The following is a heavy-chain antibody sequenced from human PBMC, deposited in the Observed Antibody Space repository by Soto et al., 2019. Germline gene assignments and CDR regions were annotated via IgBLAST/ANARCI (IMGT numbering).Heavy chain of an antibody. D-gene: IGHD3-22*01. V-gene: IGHV3-30*18. CDR1: GFTFSSYG. CDR2: ISYDGSNK. J-gene: IGHJ6*02. CDR3: AKDSYYDSSGYSLGPYYYGMDV. Sequence: QMQLVESGGGVVQPGRSLRLSCAASGFTFSSYGIHWVRQAPGKGVEWVAVISYDGSNKYYADSVKGRFTISRDNSKNTLYLQMNSLRAEDTAVYYCAKDSYYDSSGYSLGPYYYGMDVWGQGTTVTVSS.